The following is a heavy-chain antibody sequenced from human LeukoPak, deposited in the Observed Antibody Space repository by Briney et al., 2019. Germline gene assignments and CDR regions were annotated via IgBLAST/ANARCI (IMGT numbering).Heavy chain of an antibody. Sequence: PSETLSLTCAVYGGSFSGYYWSWIRQPPGKGLEWIGEINHSGSTNYNPSLKSRVTISVDTSKNQFSLKLSSVTAADTAVYYCARDKRYYGTSDFYDSHSPDAFDIWGQGTMVTVSS. CDR2: INHSGST. D-gene: IGHD3-22*01. J-gene: IGHJ3*02. V-gene: IGHV4-34*01. CDR3: ARDKRYYGTSDFYDSHSPDAFDI. CDR1: GGSFSGYY.